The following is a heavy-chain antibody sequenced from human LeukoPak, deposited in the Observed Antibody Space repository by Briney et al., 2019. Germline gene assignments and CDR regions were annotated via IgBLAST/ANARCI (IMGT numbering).Heavy chain of an antibody. Sequence: VASVKVSCKASEYTFIDYFIHWVRQAPGQGLEWLGWIDPNSGGTNSAQNFQGRVTMTRDTSISTAYMELSSLRSDDTAVYYCATSLGYNWNDPSGYWGQGTLVTVSS. CDR2: IDPNSGGT. CDR1: EYTFIDYF. CDR3: ATSLGYNWNDPSGY. J-gene: IGHJ4*02. D-gene: IGHD1-1*01. V-gene: IGHV1-2*02.